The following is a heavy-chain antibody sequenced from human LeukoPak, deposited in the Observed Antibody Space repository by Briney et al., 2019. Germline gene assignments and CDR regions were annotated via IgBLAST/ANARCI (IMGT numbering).Heavy chain of an antibody. D-gene: IGHD2-15*01. CDR2: ISGSGGST. J-gene: IGHJ4*02. V-gene: IGHV3-23*01. CDR3: AKGSCSGGSCYSDYFDY. CDR1: GFTFSSYA. Sequence: PGGSLRLSCAASGFTFSSYAMSWVRQAPGKGLEWVSAISGSGGSTYYADSVKGRFTISRDNSKNTLYLQMNSLRAEDTAVYYRAKGSCSGGSCYSDYFDYWGQGTLVTVSS.